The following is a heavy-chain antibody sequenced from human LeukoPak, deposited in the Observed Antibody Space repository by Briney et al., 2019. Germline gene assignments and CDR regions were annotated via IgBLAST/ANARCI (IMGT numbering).Heavy chain of an antibody. Sequence: SETLSLTCTVSGGSISSSSYYWGWIRQPPGKGLEWIGSIYYSGSTYYNPSLKSRVTLSVDTSKNQFSLKLSSVTAADTAVYYCARVSYYYDSSGYYYIDYWGQGTLVTVSS. CDR1: GGSISSSSYY. V-gene: IGHV4-39*01. CDR3: ARVSYYYDSSGYYYIDY. J-gene: IGHJ4*02. CDR2: IYYSGST. D-gene: IGHD3-22*01.